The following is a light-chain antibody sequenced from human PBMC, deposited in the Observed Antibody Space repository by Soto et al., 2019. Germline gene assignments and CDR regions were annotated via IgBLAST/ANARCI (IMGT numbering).Light chain of an antibody. Sequence: DIQMTQSPSTLSASVGDRVTITCRASQSISSWLAWCQQKPGKAPKLLIYKASSLESGVPSRFSGSGSGTEFTLTISSLQPDDFATYYCQQYNSYCTFGQGTKVEIK. J-gene: IGKJ1*01. CDR3: QQYNSYCT. V-gene: IGKV1-5*03. CDR1: QSISSW. CDR2: KAS.